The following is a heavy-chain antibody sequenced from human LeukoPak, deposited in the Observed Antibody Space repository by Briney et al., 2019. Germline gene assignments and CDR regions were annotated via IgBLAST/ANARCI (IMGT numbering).Heavy chain of an antibody. Sequence: PGGSLRLSCATSGFTFSSYAMHWVRQAPGKGLEWVTIISYDGSDKYYADSVKGRFTISRDNSKNTLYLQMNNLRAEDTAMFYCARETEGLDLWGQGTLVTVSS. D-gene: IGHD2-21*02. CDR3: ARETEGLDL. CDR1: GFTFSSYA. V-gene: IGHV3-30-3*01. CDR2: ISYDGSDK. J-gene: IGHJ5*02.